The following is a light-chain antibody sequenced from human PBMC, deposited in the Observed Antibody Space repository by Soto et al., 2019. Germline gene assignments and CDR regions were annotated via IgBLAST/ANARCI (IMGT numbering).Light chain of an antibody. CDR3: QHYGSSRT. Sequence: EVVLTQSPATLSLSPGERATLSCRASENVRTFVDWYQQKPGQAPRLLIYGASNRATGIPARFSGSGSGTDFTLTISRLEPEDFAVYFCQHYGSSRTFGQGTKVEIK. CDR1: ENVRTF. CDR2: GAS. V-gene: IGKV3-20*01. J-gene: IGKJ1*01.